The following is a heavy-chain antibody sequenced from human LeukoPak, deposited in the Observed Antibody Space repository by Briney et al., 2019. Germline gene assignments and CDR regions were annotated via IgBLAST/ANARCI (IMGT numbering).Heavy chain of an antibody. D-gene: IGHD6-13*01. CDR1: GFTFSNYN. V-gene: IGHV3-21*01. CDR3: ARDSQAVGTDFDY. CDR2: ISSSSSYI. J-gene: IGHJ4*02. Sequence: PGGSLRLSCAASGFTFSNYNMNWVRQAPGKGLEWVSSISSSSSYITYADSVEGRFTISRDNAKNSLYLQMHSLRAEDTAVYYCARDSQAVGTDFDYWGQGTLVTVSS.